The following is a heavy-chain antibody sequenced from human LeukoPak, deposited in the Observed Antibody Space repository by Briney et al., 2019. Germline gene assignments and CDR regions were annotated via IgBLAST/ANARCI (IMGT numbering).Heavy chain of an antibody. J-gene: IGHJ5*02. CDR3: ARDQTSKITT. CDR1: GFTTHYW. D-gene: IGHD1-14*01. Sequence: GGSLGLSCTASGFTTHYWLNWVRQSPGKGLEWVANIDRDGRVQHYVDSVEGRFTISRDNAKNSLYLQMNSLRAEDTAVYYCARDQTSKITTWGQGTLVTVSS. CDR2: IDRDGRVQ. V-gene: IGHV3-7*01.